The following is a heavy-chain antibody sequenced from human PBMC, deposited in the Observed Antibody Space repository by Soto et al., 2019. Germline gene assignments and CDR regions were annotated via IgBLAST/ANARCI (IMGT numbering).Heavy chain of an antibody. CDR1: GFTFSSYS. D-gene: IGHD2-2*01. Sequence: LRLSCAAPGFTFSSYSMNWVRQAPGKGLEWVSSISSSSSYIYYADSVKGRFTISRDNAKNSLYLQMNSLRAEDTAVYYCARGPSSLTRFDYWGQGTLVTVSS. J-gene: IGHJ4*02. CDR2: ISSSSSYI. V-gene: IGHV3-21*01. CDR3: ARGPSSLTRFDY.